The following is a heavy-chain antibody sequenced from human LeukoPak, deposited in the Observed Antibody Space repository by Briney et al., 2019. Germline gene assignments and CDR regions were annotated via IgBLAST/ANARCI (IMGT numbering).Heavy chain of an antibody. D-gene: IGHD2-2*01. Sequence: SETLSLTCTVSGGSMIRSDYWWGCIRQPPGKGLEWIGSVYYSGDTHYNPSLKSRVTMSVDTSKNQFSLKLSSVTAADTAVYYCARGQSPPYCSSTSCYSSDYGMDVWGQGTTVTVSS. V-gene: IGHV4-39*07. CDR2: VYYSGDT. CDR1: GGSMIRSDYW. CDR3: ARGQSPPYCSSTSCYSSDYGMDV. J-gene: IGHJ6*02.